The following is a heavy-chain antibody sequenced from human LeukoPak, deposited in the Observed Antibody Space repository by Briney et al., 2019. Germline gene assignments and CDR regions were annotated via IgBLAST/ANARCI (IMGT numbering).Heavy chain of an antibody. CDR1: GFSFRSYA. D-gene: IGHD1-1*01. CDR2: LKGTGEK. J-gene: IGHJ4*02. V-gene: IGHV3-23*01. Sequence: GGSLRLSCAASGFSFRSYAMSWVRQSPARGLEWVSSLKGTGEKFYADSVKGRFTLSRVDSTNTVYLQLNNLRVEDTAVYYCAKANWVSNADAVWWGQGIVVTVSS. CDR3: AKANWVSNADAVW.